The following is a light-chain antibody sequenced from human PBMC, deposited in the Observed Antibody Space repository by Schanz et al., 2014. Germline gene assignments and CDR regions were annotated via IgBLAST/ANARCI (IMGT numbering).Light chain of an antibody. CDR2: DVS. V-gene: IGLV2-14*03. CDR3: AAWDDSLNGGV. J-gene: IGLJ3*02. CDR1: GSDVGGYNY. Sequence: QSALTQPASVSGSPGQSITISCTGTGSDVGGYNYVSWYQQYPGKAPKLMIYDVSNRPSGVPDRFSGSKSGNTASLTISGLQAEDEADYYCAAWDDSLNGGVFGGGTKLTVL.